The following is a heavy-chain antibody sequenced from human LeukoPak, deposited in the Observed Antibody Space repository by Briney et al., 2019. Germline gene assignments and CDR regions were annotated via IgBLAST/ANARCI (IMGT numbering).Heavy chain of an antibody. J-gene: IGHJ3*02. CDR1: GFTFSSYA. Sequence: RSLRLSCAASGFTFSSYAMHWVRQAPGKGLEWVAVISYDGSNKYYADSVKGRFTISRDNSKNTLYLQMNSLRAEDTAVYYCARDGLDAFDIWGQGTMVTVSS. CDR2: ISYDGSNK. D-gene: IGHD3/OR15-3a*01. CDR3: ARDGLDAFDI. V-gene: IGHV3-30-3*01.